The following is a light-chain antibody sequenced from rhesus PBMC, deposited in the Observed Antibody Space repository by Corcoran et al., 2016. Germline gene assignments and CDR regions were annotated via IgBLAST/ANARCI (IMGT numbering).Light chain of an antibody. CDR2: RAS. V-gene: IGKV1-69*01. CDR3: QQHDNSPLT. J-gene: IGKJ4*01. CDR1: QGISNW. Sequence: DIQMTQSPSSLSASVGDRVTITCRASQGISNWLAWYQQKPGKAPKPLIYRASNLETGVPSRFSGSGSGTDVTLTISSLQPEDIATYYYQQHDNSPLTFGGGTKVEIE.